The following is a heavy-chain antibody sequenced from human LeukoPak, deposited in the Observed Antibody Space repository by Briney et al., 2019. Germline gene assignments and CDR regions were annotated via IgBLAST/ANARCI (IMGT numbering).Heavy chain of an antibody. J-gene: IGHJ4*02. CDR3: ARGAPLLWELLLFDY. CDR1: GFTFSSYA. V-gene: IGHV3-30*04. CDR2: ISYDGSNK. D-gene: IGHD1-26*01. Sequence: GGSLRLSCAASGFTFSSYAMHWVRQAPGKGLERVAVISYDGSNKYYADSVKGRFTISRDNSKNTLYLQMNSLGAEDTAVYYCARGAPLLWELLLFDYWGQGTLVTVSS.